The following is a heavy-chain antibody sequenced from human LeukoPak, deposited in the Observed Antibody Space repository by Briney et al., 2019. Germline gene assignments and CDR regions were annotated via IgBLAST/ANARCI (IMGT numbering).Heavy chain of an antibody. Sequence: SETLSLTCTVSGGSISTYYWSWIRRPPGKGLEWIAYIHASGPTNYNPSLKSRITISVDTSKNLFSLKLSAVTAADTAVYCCARHDAGIAARPFDNWGEGTLVTVSS. CDR3: ARHDAGIAARPFDN. CDR1: GGSISTYY. D-gene: IGHD6-6*01. J-gene: IGHJ4*02. V-gene: IGHV4-4*09. CDR2: IHASGPT.